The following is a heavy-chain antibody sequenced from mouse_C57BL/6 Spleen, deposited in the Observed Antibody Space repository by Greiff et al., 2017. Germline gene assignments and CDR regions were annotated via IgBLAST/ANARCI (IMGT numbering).Heavy chain of an antibody. CDR2: ISNGGGST. D-gene: IGHD2-1*01. J-gene: IGHJ1*03. Sequence: EVQLVESGGGLVQPGGSLKLSCAASGFTFSDYYMYWVRQTPEKRLEWVAYISNGGGSTYYPDTVKGRFTISRDNAKNTLYLQMSRLKSEDTAMYYCARPNYYGNYENYWYVCVWGTGTTVTVAT. CDR1: GFTFSDYY. V-gene: IGHV5-12*01. CDR3: ARPNYYGNYENYWYVCV.